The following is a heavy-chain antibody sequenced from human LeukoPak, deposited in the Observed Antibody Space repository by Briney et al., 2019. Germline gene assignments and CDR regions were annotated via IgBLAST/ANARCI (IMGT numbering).Heavy chain of an antibody. CDR2: ISGSGGST. D-gene: IGHD6-13*01. V-gene: IGHV3-23*01. CDR3: ASYSSSWPHY. CDR1: GFTFSSYG. Sequence: GGSLRLSCAASGFTFSSYGMSWVRQAPGKGLEWVSAISGSGGSTYYADSVKGRFTISRDNSKNTLYLQMNSLRAEDTAVYYCASYSSSWPHYWGQGTLVTVSS. J-gene: IGHJ4*02.